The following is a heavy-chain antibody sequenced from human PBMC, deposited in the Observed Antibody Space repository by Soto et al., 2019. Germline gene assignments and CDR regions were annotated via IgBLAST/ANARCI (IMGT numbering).Heavy chain of an antibody. Sequence: QVQLQESGPGLVKPSQTLSLTCTVSGSSITSGGHYWGWIRQLPGKGLEWIAYIFHSGSTSYNPSLKSRLTISVDTSKNQFSLKLSSVTAADTAVYYCARGGQEDNYFDPWGQGTLATVSS. J-gene: IGHJ5*02. CDR3: ARGGQEDNYFDP. V-gene: IGHV4-31*03. CDR2: IFHSGST. CDR1: GSSITSGGHY.